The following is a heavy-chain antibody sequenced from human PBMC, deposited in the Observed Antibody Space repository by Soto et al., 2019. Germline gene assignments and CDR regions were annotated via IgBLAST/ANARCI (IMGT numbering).Heavy chain of an antibody. J-gene: IGHJ3*02. V-gene: IGHV4-34*01. CDR1: GGSFSGYY. D-gene: IGHD6-13*01. Sequence: SETLSLTCAVYGGSFSGYYWSWIRQPPGKGLEWIGEINHSGSTNHNPSLKSRVTISVDTSKNQFSLKLSSVTAADTAVYYCASGYIAAAGYDAFDIWGQGTMVTVSS. CDR3: ASGYIAAAGYDAFDI. CDR2: INHSGST.